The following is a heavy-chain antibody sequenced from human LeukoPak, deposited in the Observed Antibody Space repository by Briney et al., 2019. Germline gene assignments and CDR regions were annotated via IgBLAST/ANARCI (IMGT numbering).Heavy chain of an antibody. Sequence: GGSLRLSCAASGFTFSSYSMNWVRQAPGKGLEWVSYISSSSSTIYYADSVKGRFTISRDNAKNSLYLQMNSVRDEDTAVYYCARDHYYGSGSYYNGEAFDIWGQGTMVTVSS. D-gene: IGHD3-10*01. J-gene: IGHJ3*02. CDR1: GFTFSSYS. CDR3: ARDHYYGSGSYYNGEAFDI. V-gene: IGHV3-48*02. CDR2: ISSSSSTI.